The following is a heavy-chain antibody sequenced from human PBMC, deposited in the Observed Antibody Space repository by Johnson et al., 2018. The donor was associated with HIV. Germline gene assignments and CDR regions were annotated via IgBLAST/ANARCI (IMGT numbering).Heavy chain of an antibody. D-gene: IGHD6-19*01. Sequence: VQLMESGGGLIQPGGSLRLSCAASGFTVSSNYMSWVRQAPGKGLEWVSVIYSGGSTYYADSVKGRFTISRDNAKNSLYLQMNSLRADDTGVYYCARGPWLAFDIWGQGTMVTVSS. CDR2: IYSGGST. CDR3: ARGPWLAFDI. CDR1: GFTVSSNY. V-gene: IGHV3-53*03. J-gene: IGHJ3*02.